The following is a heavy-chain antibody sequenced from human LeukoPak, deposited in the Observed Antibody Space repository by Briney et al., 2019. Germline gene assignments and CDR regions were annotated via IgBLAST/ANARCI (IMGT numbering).Heavy chain of an antibody. D-gene: IGHD1-26*01. CDR2: ISRNSDST. J-gene: IGHJ4*02. CDR3: VKDIGSGSYRYGGYFDY. Sequence: GRSLRLSCAASGFPFDDRAMHWVRQAPGKGLEWVAGISRNSDSTGYADSVKGRFTISRDNAKNSLYLQMNSLRAEDMALYYCVKDIGSGSYRYGGYFDYWGQGTLVTVSS. V-gene: IGHV3-9*03. CDR1: GFPFDDRA.